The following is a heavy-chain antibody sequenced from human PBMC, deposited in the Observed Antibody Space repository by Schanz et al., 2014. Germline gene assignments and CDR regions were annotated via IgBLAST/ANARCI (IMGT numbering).Heavy chain of an antibody. CDR1: GFTFSDYS. J-gene: IGHJ4*02. CDR3: AKVRYSSGWRGDYFDE. D-gene: IGHD6-25*01. V-gene: IGHV3-23*01. Sequence: EVQLLESGGGLVQPGGSLRLSCAASGFTFSDYSMNWVRQAPGKGLEWLSVISASGGDTYYADSVKGRFTISRDNSKNTLYLQMNSLRAEDTAVYYCAKVRYSSGWRGDYFDEWGQGTLVTVAS. CDR2: ISASGGDT.